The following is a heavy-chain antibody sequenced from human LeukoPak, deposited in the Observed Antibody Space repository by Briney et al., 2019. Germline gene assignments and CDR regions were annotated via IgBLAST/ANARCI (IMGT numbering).Heavy chain of an antibody. J-gene: IGHJ4*02. D-gene: IGHD2/OR15-2a*01. CDR3: AREGPLWPFDY. Sequence: SETLSLTCTVSGGSISSGSYYWSWIRQPAGKGLEWIGRIYTSGSTNYNPSLKSRVTMSVDTSKNQFSPKLSSVTAADTAVYYCAREGPLWPFDYWGQGTLVTVSS. CDR1: GGSISSGSYY. V-gene: IGHV4-61*02. CDR2: IYTSGST.